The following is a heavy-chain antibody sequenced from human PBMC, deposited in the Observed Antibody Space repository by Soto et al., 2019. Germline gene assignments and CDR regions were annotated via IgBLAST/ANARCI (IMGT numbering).Heavy chain of an antibody. CDR2: IYYSGST. D-gene: IGHD6-13*01. CDR1: GGSVSSGSYY. J-gene: IGHJ4*02. V-gene: IGHV4-61*01. Sequence: SETLSLTCTVSGGSVSSGSYYWSWIRQPPGKGLEWIGYIYYSGSTNYNPSLKSRVTISVDTSKNQFSLKLSSVTAADTAVYYCARGVAAAGLAREVYFDYWGQGTLVTVSS. CDR3: ARGVAAAGLAREVYFDY.